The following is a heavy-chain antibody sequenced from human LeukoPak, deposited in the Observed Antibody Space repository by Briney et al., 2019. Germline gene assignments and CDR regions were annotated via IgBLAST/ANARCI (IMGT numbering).Heavy chain of an antibody. D-gene: IGHD3-3*01. J-gene: IGHJ6*02. CDR2: ISSSSSYI. CDR1: GFTFSSYS. CDR3: ARADFWSGYNIYYYYGMDV. V-gene: IGHV3-21*01. Sequence: GGSLRLSCAASGFTFSSYSMNWVRQAPGKGLEWVSSISSSSSYIYYADSVKGRFTISRDNAKNSLYLQMNSLRAEDTAVDYCARADFWSGYNIYYYYGMDVWGQGTTVTVSS.